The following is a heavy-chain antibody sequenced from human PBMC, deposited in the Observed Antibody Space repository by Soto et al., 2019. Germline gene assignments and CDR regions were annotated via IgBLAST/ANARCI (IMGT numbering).Heavy chain of an antibody. CDR1: GFTFSSYG. V-gene: IGHV3-33*01. CDR2: IWYDGSNK. D-gene: IGHD6-13*01. J-gene: IGHJ3*02. CDR3: ARETTSSSWYTAFDI. Sequence: GGSLRLSCAASGFTFSSYGMHWVRQAPGKGLEWVAVIWYDGSNKYYADSVKGRFTISRDNSKNTLYLQMNSLRAEDTAVYYCARETTSSSWYTAFDIWGQGPMVTVSS.